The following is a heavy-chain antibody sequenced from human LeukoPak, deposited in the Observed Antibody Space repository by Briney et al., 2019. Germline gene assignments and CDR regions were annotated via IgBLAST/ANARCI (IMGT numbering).Heavy chain of an antibody. CDR2: IKSKTDGGTT. V-gene: IGHV3-15*01. CDR3: SSWGSTPGVSSDDY. CDR1: EFTINDAW. D-gene: IGHD6-6*01. Sequence: PGGSLRLSCAASEFTINDAWMSWVRQAPGKGLEWVGRIKSKTDGGTTEYAAPVKGRFTISRDDSKNTLYLLMNSLKTEDTAMYYCSSWGSTPGVSSDDYWGQGTLVTVSS. J-gene: IGHJ4*02.